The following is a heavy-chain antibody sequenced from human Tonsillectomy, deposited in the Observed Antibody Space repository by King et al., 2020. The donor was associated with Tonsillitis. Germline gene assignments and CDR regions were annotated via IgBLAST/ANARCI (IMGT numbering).Heavy chain of an antibody. V-gene: IGHV1-2*06. CDR3: ARERQGGYFDF. Sequence: QLVQSGAEVTKPGASVKVSCEASGDTLNGYYIHWVRQAPGQGLEWMGRIHPLGHDTRYAHKFQGRVTMTRDTSISRAYMDLSSLTSDDMAVYYCARERQGGYFDFWGQGTLVTVSS. CDR2: IHPLGHDT. D-gene: IGHD3-16*01. CDR1: GDTLNGYY. J-gene: IGHJ4*01.